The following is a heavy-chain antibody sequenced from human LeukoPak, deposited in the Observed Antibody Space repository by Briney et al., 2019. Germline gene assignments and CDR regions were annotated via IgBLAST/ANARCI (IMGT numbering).Heavy chain of an antibody. Sequence: PSETLSLTCTVSGGSISSGSYYWSWIRQPAGKGLEWIGRIYTSGSTNYNPSLKSRVTISVDTSKNQFSLKLSSVTAADTAVYYCARDQRYCYGSGSYYNVFDYWGQGTLVTVSS. J-gene: IGHJ4*02. CDR3: ARDQRYCYGSGSYYNVFDY. CDR2: IYTSGST. V-gene: IGHV4-61*02. D-gene: IGHD3-10*01. CDR1: GGSISSGSYY.